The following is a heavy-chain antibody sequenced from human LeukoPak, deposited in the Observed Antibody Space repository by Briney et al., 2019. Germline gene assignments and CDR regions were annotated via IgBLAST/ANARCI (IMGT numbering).Heavy chain of an antibody. CDR3: ARRSEFDNTHYHYFDY. D-gene: IGHD2-15*01. CDR2: IYHRGST. Sequence: SGTLSLTCTVSGGSIDSRSYYWDWIRQAPGKGLEWIGIIYHRGSTEYNPSLKSRVAIFVDTSKNQFSLILHSVAAADTAVYYCARRSEFDNTHYHYFDYWGQGALVTVS. CDR1: GGSIDSRSYY. J-gene: IGHJ4*02. V-gene: IGHV4-39*01.